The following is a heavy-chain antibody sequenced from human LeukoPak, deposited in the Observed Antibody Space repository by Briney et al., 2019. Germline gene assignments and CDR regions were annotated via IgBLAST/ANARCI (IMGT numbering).Heavy chain of an antibody. CDR1: GFTFSTFA. D-gene: IGHD1-26*01. J-gene: IGHJ4*02. V-gene: IGHV3-23*01. CDR2: IFPSGGEI. Sequence: GGSLRLSCEASGFTFSTFAMIWVRQPPGKGLEWVSSIFPSGGEIHYADSVRGRFTISRDNSKSTLSLQMNSLRAEDTAVYYCAKDQGRVSGSRDGFHFDYWGQGTLVTVSS. CDR3: AKDQGRVSGSRDGFHFDY.